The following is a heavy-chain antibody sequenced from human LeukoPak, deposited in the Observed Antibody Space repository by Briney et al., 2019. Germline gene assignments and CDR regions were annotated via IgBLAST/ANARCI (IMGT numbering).Heavy chain of an antibody. Sequence: GGSLRLSCAASGFSFADATMHWVRQVPGKGLEWVSGINWNSGTMGYADSVKGRFTVSRDNAKNSLYLQVNSLKTEDTALYYCAKDPYMDVWGKGTTVTVSS. V-gene: IGHV3-9*01. CDR1: GFSFADAT. CDR2: INWNSGTM. CDR3: AKDPYMDV. J-gene: IGHJ6*03.